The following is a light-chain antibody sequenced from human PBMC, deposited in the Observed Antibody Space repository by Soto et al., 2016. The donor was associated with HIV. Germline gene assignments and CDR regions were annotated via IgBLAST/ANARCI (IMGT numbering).Light chain of an antibody. V-gene: IGLV3-19*01. J-gene: IGLJ3*02. CDR2: GQN. CDR1: SLINYY. CDR3: SSRDSSGNWV. Sequence: SSELTQDPAVSVALGQTVRITCQGDSLINYYASWYQQKPGQAPVLVIYGQNKRPSGIPDRFSGSSSGNTASLTITGAQAADDADYYCSSRDSSGNWVFGGGT.